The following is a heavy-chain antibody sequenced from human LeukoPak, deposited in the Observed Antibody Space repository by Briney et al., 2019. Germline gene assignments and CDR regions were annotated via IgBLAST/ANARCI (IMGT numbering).Heavy chain of an antibody. Sequence: SETLSLTCTVSGGSISSSSYYWGWIRQPPGKGLEWIGSIYYSGSTYYNPSLKSRVTISVDTSKNQFSLKLSSVTAADTAVYYCARSYSYGPWYFDLWGRGTLVTVSS. J-gene: IGHJ2*01. D-gene: IGHD5-18*01. CDR3: ARSYSYGPWYFDL. CDR2: IYYSGST. CDR1: GGSISSSSYY. V-gene: IGHV4-39*07.